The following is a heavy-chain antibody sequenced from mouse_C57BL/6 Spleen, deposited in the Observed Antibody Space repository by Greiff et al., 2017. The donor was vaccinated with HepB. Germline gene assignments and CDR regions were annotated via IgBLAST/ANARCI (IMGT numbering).Heavy chain of an antibody. CDR3: ASTGTGWYFDV. CDR1: GYTFTSYW. D-gene: IGHD4-1*02. V-gene: IGHV1-64*01. Sequence: QVQLQQPGAELVKPGASVKLSCKASGYTFTSYWMHWVKQRPGQGLEWIGMIHPNSGSTNYNEKFKSKATLTVDKSSSTAYMQLSSLTSEDSAVYYCASTGTGWYFDVWGTGTTVTVSS. J-gene: IGHJ1*03. CDR2: IHPNSGST.